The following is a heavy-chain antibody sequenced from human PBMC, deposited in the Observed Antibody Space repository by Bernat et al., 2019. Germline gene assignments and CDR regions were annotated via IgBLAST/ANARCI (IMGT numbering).Heavy chain of an antibody. CDR2: IWYDGSHK. V-gene: IGHV3-33*01. D-gene: IGHD6-13*01. CDR3: ARAAIGSGIEAAGILDY. J-gene: IGHJ4*02. CDR1: GFTFNSYG. Sequence: QVQLVESGGGVVQPGRSLTLSCAASGFTFNSYGMHWVRQAPGKELEWVAVIWYDGSHKYYADSVKGRFTISRDKSKNTLYLQMNSLRDEDTAVYYCARAAIGSGIEAAGILDYWGQGTLVTVSS.